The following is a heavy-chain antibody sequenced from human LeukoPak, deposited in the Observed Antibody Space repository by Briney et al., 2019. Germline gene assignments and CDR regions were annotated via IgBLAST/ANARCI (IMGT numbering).Heavy chain of an antibody. Sequence: GGSLRLSCAASGFTVSTNYMSWVRQAPGKGLEWVSVMYSGGNTKYADDVKGRFTISRDNSKKTVYLQMSNLRAEDTAVYYCAREMVADSNGYNNAIDSQGQVTMV. D-gene: IGHD3-22*01. J-gene: IGHJ3*02. V-gene: IGHV3-66*01. CDR3: AREMVADSNGYNNAIDS. CDR2: MYSGGNT. CDR1: GFTVSTNY.